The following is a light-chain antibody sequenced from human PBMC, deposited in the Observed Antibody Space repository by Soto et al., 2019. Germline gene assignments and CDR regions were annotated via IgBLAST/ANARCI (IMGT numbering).Light chain of an antibody. CDR3: CSYAGSPRYV. CDR2: DVS. V-gene: IGLV2-11*01. J-gene: IGLJ1*01. Sequence: QSALTQPRSVSGSPGQSVTISCTGTSSDVGGYNYVSWYQQHPGKAPKVMIYDVSERPSGVPDRCSGSKSGNTASLTISGLQADDEADYYCCSYAGSPRYVFGTGTKLTVL. CDR1: SSDVGGYNY.